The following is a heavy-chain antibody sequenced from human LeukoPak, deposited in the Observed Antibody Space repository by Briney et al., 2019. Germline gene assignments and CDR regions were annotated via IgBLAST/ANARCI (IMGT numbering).Heavy chain of an antibody. Sequence: GGSLRLSCAASGFTFSSYEMNWVRQAPGKGLEWVSYISSSGSTIYYADSVKGRFTISRDNSKNTLYLQMSSLRPEDTAVYYCAKSEGAPGYYRMDWGQGTLVTVSS. J-gene: IGHJ4*02. V-gene: IGHV3-48*03. CDR3: AKSEGAPGYYRMD. D-gene: IGHD3-10*01. CDR1: GFTFSSYE. CDR2: ISSSGSTI.